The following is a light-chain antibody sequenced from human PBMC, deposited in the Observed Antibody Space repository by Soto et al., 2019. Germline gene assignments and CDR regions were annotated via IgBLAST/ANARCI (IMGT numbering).Light chain of an antibody. Sequence: EIVLTQSPGTLSLSPGERATLSCRASQSVSSSYLARYQQKPGQAPRLLIYGASSRATGIPGRFSGSGSGRDFTLTISRLEPEDFAVYYCQQYGSLPWTFGQGTKVEIK. V-gene: IGKV3-20*01. CDR1: QSVSSSY. J-gene: IGKJ1*01. CDR3: QQYGSLPWT. CDR2: GAS.